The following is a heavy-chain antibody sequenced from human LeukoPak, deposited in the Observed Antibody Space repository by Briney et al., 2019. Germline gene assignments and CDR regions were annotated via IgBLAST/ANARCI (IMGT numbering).Heavy chain of an antibody. V-gene: IGHV4-34*01. CDR1: GGSFSGYY. D-gene: IGHD3-10*01. J-gene: IGHJ6*03. Sequence: SETLSLTCAVYGGSFSGYYWSWIRQPPGKGLEWIGETNHSGSTNYNPSLKSRVTISVDTSKNQFSLKLSSVTAADTAVYYCARRVGTMVRGVITNYYYYYMDVWGKGTTVTISS. CDR2: TNHSGST. CDR3: ARRVGTMVRGVITNYYYYYMDV.